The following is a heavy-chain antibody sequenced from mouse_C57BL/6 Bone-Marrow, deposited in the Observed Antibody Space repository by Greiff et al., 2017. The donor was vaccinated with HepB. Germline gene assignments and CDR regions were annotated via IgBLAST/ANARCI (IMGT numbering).Heavy chain of an antibody. J-gene: IGHJ4*01. CDR3: ARDAYDYASEAMDY. V-gene: IGHV7-1*01. CDR2: SRNKANDYTT. CDR1: GFTFSDFY. Sequence: EVQQVESGGGLVQSGRSLRLSCATSGFTFSDFYMEWVRQAPGKGLEWIAASRNKANDYTTEYSASVKGRFIVSRDTSQSILYLQMNALRADDTAIYYCARDAYDYASEAMDYWGQGTSVTVSS. D-gene: IGHD2-4*01.